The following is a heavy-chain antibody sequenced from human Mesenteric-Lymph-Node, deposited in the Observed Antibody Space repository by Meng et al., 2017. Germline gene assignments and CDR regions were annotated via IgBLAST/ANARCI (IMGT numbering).Heavy chain of an antibody. V-gene: IGHV4-4*02. Sequence: QVQLRESGPALVKPCETLSLTCAVSGDSITNHNWWAWVRQPPGKGLEWIGEIPHRGSSAYNPSLKSRVTISVDTSKNQFSLKLSSVTAADTAVYYCARGRGYGDYGSLYWGQGTLVTVSS. CDR2: IPHRGSS. D-gene: IGHD4-17*01. J-gene: IGHJ4*02. CDR3: ARGRGYGDYGSLY. CDR1: GDSITNHNW.